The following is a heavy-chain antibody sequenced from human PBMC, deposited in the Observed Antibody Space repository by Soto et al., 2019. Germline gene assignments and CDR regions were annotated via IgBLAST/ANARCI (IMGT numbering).Heavy chain of an antibody. CDR2: INAGNGNT. J-gene: IGHJ4*02. CDR1: GYTFTSYA. CDR3: AREGSGIGSGWYGY. D-gene: IGHD6-19*01. V-gene: IGHV1-3*01. Sequence: ASVKVSCKASGYTFTSYAIHWVRQAPGQRLEWMGWINAGNGNTKYSQKFQGRVTITRDTSASTAYMELSSLRSEDTAVYYCAREGSGIGSGWYGYWGQGTLVTVSS.